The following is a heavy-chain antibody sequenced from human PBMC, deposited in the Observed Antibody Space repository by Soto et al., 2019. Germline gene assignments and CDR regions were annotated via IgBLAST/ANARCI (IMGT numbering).Heavy chain of an antibody. V-gene: IGHV3-30*18. CDR1: GFSLSSYA. Sequence: QVQLVESGGGVVQPGGSLRLSCATSGFSLSSYAMPWVRQAPGKGLEWVALMSYDETKKYYADSVKGRFTISSDTSKNTLFLQMNNLRVEDTAVYYCAKDRRDGDFMHILVVDFWGQGALVTVSS. D-gene: IGHD2-15*01. J-gene: IGHJ4*02. CDR2: MSYDETKK. CDR3: AKDRRDGDFMHILVVDF.